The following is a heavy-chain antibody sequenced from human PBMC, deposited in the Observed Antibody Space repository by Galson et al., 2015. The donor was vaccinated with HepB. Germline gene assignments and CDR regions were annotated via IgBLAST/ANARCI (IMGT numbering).Heavy chain of an antibody. Sequence: SVKVSCKASGYTFTSYGISWVRQAPGQGLEWMGWISAYNGNTNYAQKLQGRVTMTTDTSTSTAYMELRSLRSDDTAVYYCARDELQDVGVVIISHYYYYGMDVWGQGTTVTVSS. V-gene: IGHV1-18*01. CDR1: GYTFTSYG. D-gene: IGHD3-3*01. CDR3: ARDELQDVGVVIISHYYYYGMDV. CDR2: ISAYNGNT. J-gene: IGHJ6*02.